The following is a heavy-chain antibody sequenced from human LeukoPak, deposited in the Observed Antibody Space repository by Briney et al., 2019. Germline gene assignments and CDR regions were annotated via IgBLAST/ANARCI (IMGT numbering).Heavy chain of an antibody. Sequence: PETLSLTCTVSGYSIRSGYYWAWIRQPPGEGLEWIGSSYHSGGTDYNPSLKSRITISVDTSKNQFSLQLNSLTAADTAVYYCARDWEVRGARTPDWGQGTLVTVSS. D-gene: IGHD3-10*01. J-gene: IGHJ4*02. CDR2: SYHSGGT. CDR3: ARDWEVRGARTPD. V-gene: IGHV4-38-2*02. CDR1: GYSIRSGYY.